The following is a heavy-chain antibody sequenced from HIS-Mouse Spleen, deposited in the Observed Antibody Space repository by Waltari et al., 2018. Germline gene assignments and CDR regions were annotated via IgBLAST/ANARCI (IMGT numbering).Heavy chain of an antibody. CDR1: GYPFTGYH. Sequence: QVQLVQSGAEVKKPGASGKVPCKAPGYPFTGYHMHWVRQAPGQGLEWMGWINPNSGGTNYAQKLQGRVTMTRDTSISTAYMELSRLRSDDTAVYYCARVGLGIAFDIWGQGTMVTVSS. CDR3: ARVGLGIAFDI. J-gene: IGHJ3*02. D-gene: IGHD7-27*01. V-gene: IGHV1-2*02. CDR2: INPNSGGT.